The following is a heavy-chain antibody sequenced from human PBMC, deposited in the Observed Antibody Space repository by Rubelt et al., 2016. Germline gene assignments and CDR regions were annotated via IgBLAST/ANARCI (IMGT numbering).Heavy chain of an antibody. V-gene: IGHV3-7*01. Sequence: QGGGSLRLSCAASGFTFSSYWMSWVRQAPGKGLEWVANIKQDGSEKYYVDSVKGRFTISRDNAKNSLYLQMNSLRAEEPAVYYCARIYGSGSYRFDYWGQGTLVTVSS. CDR1: GFTFSSYW. CDR3: ARIYGSGSYRFDY. CDR2: IKQDGSEK. J-gene: IGHJ4*02. D-gene: IGHD3-10*01.